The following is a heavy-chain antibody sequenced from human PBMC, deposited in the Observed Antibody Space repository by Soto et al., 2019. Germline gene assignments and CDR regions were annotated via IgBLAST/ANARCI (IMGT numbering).Heavy chain of an antibody. CDR2: ISGSGGST. J-gene: IGHJ4*02. V-gene: IGHV3-23*01. Sequence: EVQLLESGGGLVQPGGSLRLSCAASGFTFSSYAMSWVRQAPGKGLEWVSAISGSGGSTYYADSVKGRFTISRDNSKNTLNLQMNSLRAEDTAVYYCAKDGLGAYSYGSYYFDYWGQGTLVAVSS. CDR3: AKDGLGAYSYGSYYFDY. D-gene: IGHD5-18*01. CDR1: GFTFSSYA.